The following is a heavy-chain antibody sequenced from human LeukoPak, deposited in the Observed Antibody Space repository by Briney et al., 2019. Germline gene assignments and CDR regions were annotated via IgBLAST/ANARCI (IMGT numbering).Heavy chain of an antibody. Sequence: SESLSLTCAVYGGSFSGYYWSWIRQPPGKGLEWIGEINHSGSTNYNPSLKSRVTISVDTSKNQFSLKLSSVTAADTAVYYCARLPVYCIGGSCYYFDSWGPGNLLTVSS. J-gene: IGHJ4*02. V-gene: IGHV4-34*01. CDR1: GGSFSGYY. D-gene: IGHD2-15*01. CDR2: INHSGST. CDR3: ARLPVYCIGGSCYYFDS.